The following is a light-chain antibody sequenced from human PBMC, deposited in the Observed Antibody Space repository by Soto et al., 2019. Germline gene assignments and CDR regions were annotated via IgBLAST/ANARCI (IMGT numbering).Light chain of an antibody. CDR3: QQYNNYPRT. J-gene: IGKJ2*01. V-gene: IGKV1-5*01. Sequence: DIPMTQSPATLSASVGDRVTITCRASQSISSWLAWYQQKPGKAPNLLIYDASSLESGVPSRFSGSGSGTEFTLTISSLQPDDFATYYCQQYNNYPRTFGQGTKLEIK. CDR2: DAS. CDR1: QSISSW.